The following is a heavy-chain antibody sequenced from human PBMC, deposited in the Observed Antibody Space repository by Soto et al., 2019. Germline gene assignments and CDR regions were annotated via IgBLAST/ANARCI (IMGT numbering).Heavy chain of an antibody. CDR3: AGFMPLTTVTLIDFDY. V-gene: IGHV4-34*01. CDR1: GGSFSGYY. D-gene: IGHD4-17*01. J-gene: IGHJ4*02. Sequence: PSETLSLTCAVYGGSFSGYYWSWIRQPPGKGLEWIGEINHSGSTNYNPSLRSRVTISVDTSKNQFSLKLSSVTAADTAVYYCAGFMPLTTVTLIDFDYWGQGTLVTVSS. CDR2: INHSGST.